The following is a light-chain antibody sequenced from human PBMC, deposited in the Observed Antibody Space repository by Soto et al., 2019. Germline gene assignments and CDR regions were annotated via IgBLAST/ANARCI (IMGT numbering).Light chain of an antibody. CDR3: QQSYRSAYT. CDR2: SAS. Sequence: IQLTQSPTSLSASVGDSVTFTCRACESISNFLNWYQHKPGKAPKLVIYSASSLLNGVPSRFSGSGSVTDFTLTITTLQPEDFATYYGQQSYRSAYTFARGTNLEIK. J-gene: IGKJ2*01. CDR1: ESISNF. V-gene: IGKV1-39*01.